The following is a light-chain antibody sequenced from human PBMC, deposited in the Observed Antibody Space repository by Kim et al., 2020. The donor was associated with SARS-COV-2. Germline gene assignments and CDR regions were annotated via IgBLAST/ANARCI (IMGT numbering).Light chain of an antibody. CDR3: QSYDSGSTV. V-gene: IGLV1-40*01. Sequence: QSVLTQPPSVSGAPGQRVTISCTGSSSNIGAGYDVHWYQQLPGTAPKLLIYVNSNRPSGVPDRFSGYKSGTSASLAITGLQAEDEADYYCQSYDSGSTVFGGGTQLTV. CDR2: VNS. CDR1: SSNIGAGYD. J-gene: IGLJ3*02.